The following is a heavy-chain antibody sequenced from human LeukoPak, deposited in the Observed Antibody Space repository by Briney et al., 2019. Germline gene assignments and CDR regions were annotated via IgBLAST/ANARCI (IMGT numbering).Heavy chain of an antibody. CDR2: ISPYNGNT. CDR3: ARESTGVAAGTSTVYMDV. V-gene: IGHV1-18*01. J-gene: IGHJ6*03. CDR1: GYTFTSYV. D-gene: IGHD6-13*01. Sequence: ASLKVSCKASGYTFTSYVISWVRQAPGQSLECIEWISPYNGNTNYAQKLQGRVTMTTDTSTSTAYMELRSLRSDDTAVYYCARESTGVAAGTSTVYMDVWGKGTTVTVSS.